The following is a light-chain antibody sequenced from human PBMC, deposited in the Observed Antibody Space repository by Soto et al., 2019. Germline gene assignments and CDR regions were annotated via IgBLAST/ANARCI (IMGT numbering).Light chain of an antibody. CDR1: SSDVGGYNY. Sequence: QSALTQPASVSGSPGQSITISCTGTSSDVGGYNYVSWYQQHPGKAPKLMIYEVSTRPSGVSNRFSGSKSGNTASLTISGLQADDEADYYCSAYTSSSTPVVFCGGTKLTVL. CDR3: SAYTSSSTPVV. J-gene: IGLJ2*01. V-gene: IGLV2-14*01. CDR2: EVS.